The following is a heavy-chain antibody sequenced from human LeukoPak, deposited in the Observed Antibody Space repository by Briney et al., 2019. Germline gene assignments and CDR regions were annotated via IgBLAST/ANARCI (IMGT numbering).Heavy chain of an antibody. CDR3: ARKAPAPTAAAEYNWFDP. Sequence: PSETLSLTCAVYGGSFSGYYWSWIRQPPGKGLERIGEINHSGSTNYNPSLKSRVTISVDTSKNQFSLKLSSVTAADTAVYYCARKAPAPTAAAEYNWFDPWGQGTLVTVSS. V-gene: IGHV4-34*01. CDR1: GGSFSGYY. D-gene: IGHD6-13*01. J-gene: IGHJ5*02. CDR2: INHSGST.